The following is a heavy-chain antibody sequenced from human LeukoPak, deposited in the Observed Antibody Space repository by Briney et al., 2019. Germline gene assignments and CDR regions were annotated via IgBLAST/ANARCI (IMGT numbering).Heavy chain of an antibody. CDR2: INHSGST. CDR3: ARRRGGYSYGWPYRFDP. CDR1: GGSFSGYY. J-gene: IGHJ5*02. Sequence: SETLSLTCAVYGGSFSGYYWSWIRQPPGKGLEWIGEINHSGSTNYNPSLKSRVTISVDTSKNQFSLKLSSVTAADTAVYYCARRRGGYSYGWPYRFDPWGQGTLVTVSS. D-gene: IGHD5-18*01. V-gene: IGHV4-34*01.